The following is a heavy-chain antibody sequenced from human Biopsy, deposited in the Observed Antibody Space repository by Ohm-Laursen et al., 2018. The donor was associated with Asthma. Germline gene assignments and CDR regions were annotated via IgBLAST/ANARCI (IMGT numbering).Heavy chain of an antibody. CDR2: ISASGVRT. CDR3: ARGLVEAVGSSWYPDFDY. V-gene: IGHV3-23*01. Sequence: SLRLSCTASGFAFNNSSMTWVRQAPVKGLEWVSSISASGVRTFYADSVKGRFTISRDNSKDTLFLQMDSLTVEDTAVYFCARGLVEAVGSSWYPDFDYWGQGTLVTVSS. D-gene: IGHD6-13*01. CDR1: GFAFNNSS. J-gene: IGHJ4*02.